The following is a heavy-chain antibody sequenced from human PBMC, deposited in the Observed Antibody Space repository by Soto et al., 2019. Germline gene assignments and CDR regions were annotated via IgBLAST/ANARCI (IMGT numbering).Heavy chain of an antibody. CDR2: INPSGGST. V-gene: IGHV1-46*03. J-gene: IGHJ1*01. CDR1: GYTFTSYY. Sequence: ASVKVSCQASGYTFTSYYMHWVRQAPGQGLEWMGIINPSGGSTSYAQKFQGRVTMTRDTSTSTVYMELSSLRSEDTAVYYCARGEEITFGGVIVFQHWGQGTLVTVSS. D-gene: IGHD3-16*02. CDR3: ARGEEITFGGVIVFQH.